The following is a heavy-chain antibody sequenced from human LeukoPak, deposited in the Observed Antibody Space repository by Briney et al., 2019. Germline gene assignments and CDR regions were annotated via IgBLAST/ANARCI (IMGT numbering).Heavy chain of an antibody. D-gene: IGHD3-16*02. CDR1: GFTFSSYS. Sequence: GGSLRLSCAASGFTFSSYSMSWVRQAPGKGLEWVSYISSSSSTIYYADSVKGRFTISRDNAKNSLYLQMNSLRAEDTAVYYCAGRYDYVWGSYRHQHFDYWGQGTLVTVSS. V-gene: IGHV3-48*01. CDR3: AGRYDYVWGSYRHQHFDY. J-gene: IGHJ4*02. CDR2: ISSSSSTI.